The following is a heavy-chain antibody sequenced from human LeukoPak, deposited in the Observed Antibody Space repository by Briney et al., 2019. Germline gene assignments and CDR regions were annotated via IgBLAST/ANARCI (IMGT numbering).Heavy chain of an antibody. CDR2: TSGSGGST. Sequence: GGSLRLSCAASGFTFSSYAMSWVRQAPGKGLEWVSATSGSGGSTYYVDSVKGRFTISRDNSKNTLYLQMNSLRAEDTAVYYCAKDMIVVGGAFDIWGQGTMVTVSS. CDR1: GFTFSSYA. D-gene: IGHD3-22*01. CDR3: AKDMIVVGGAFDI. J-gene: IGHJ3*02. V-gene: IGHV3-23*01.